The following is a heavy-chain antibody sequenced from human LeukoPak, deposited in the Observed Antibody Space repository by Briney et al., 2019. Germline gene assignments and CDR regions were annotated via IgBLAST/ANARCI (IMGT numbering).Heavy chain of an antibody. V-gene: IGHV4-38-2*01. CDR2: IYHSGST. D-gene: IGHD4-17*01. J-gene: IGHJ6*03. CDR1: GYSISSGYY. Sequence: SETPSLTCAVSGYSISSGYYWGWIRQPPGKGLEWIGSIYHSGSTYYNPSLKSRVTISVDTSKNQFSLKLSSVTAADTAVYYCARLGGDGDPSWSYYYYMDVWGKGTTVTVSS. CDR3: ARLGGDGDPSWSYYYYMDV.